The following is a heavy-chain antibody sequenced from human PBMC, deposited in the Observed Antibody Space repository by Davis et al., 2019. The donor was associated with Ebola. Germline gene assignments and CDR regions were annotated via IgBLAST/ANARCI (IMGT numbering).Heavy chain of an antibody. CDR2: ISSSGSNI. Sequence: GGSLRLSCAASGFTFSSYEMNWVRQAPGKGLEWVSYISSSGSNIKYADSVKGRFTISRDNAMNSLYLQMNSLRAEDTAVYYCARDRWVANIHEGPFDGWGQGTLVTVSS. D-gene: IGHD4/OR15-4a*01. J-gene: IGHJ4*02. CDR3: ARDRWVANIHEGPFDG. CDR1: GFTFSSYE. V-gene: IGHV3-48*03.